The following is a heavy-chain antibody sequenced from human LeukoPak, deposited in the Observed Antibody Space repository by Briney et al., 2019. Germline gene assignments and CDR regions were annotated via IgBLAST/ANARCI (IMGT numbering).Heavy chain of an antibody. Sequence: PSETLSLTCAVSGETFSGYYWTWIRQPPGRGLEWIGYISHSGTTNYNPSLKSRITISADTPKNQFSLKMRSVTAADTSVYYCARARGRVAIDYWGQGTLVTVSS. D-gene: IGHD5-12*01. CDR3: ARARGRVAIDY. J-gene: IGHJ4*02. CDR2: ISHSGTT. CDR1: GETFSGYY. V-gene: IGHV4-34*01.